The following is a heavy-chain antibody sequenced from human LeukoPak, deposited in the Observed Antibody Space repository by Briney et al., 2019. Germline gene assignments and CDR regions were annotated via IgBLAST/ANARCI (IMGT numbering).Heavy chain of an antibody. D-gene: IGHD2-2*01. CDR1: GYSFTSGHY. J-gene: IGHJ4*02. CDR2: IYHTGCA. Sequence: SETLSLTCSVSGYSFTSGHYWGWIRQPPGKGLEWIANIYHTGCAHYNPSLKSRVTISVDTSKNQFSLKLSSVTAADTAVYYCARYCTSTTCILRGFDYWGQGTLVTVSS. V-gene: IGHV4-38-2*01. CDR3: ARYCTSTTCILRGFDY.